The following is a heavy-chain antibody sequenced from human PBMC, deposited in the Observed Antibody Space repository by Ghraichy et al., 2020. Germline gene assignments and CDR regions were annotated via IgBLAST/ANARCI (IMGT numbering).Heavy chain of an antibody. D-gene: IGHD1-7*01. J-gene: IGHJ6*02. CDR3: AKDRWNWNYEGDGMDV. V-gene: IGHV3-9*01. CDR2: ISWNSGSI. CDR1: GFTFDDYA. Sequence: SLRLSCAASGFTFDDYAMHWVRQAPGKGLEWVSGISWNSGSIGYADSVKGRFTISRDNAKNSLYLQMNSLRAEDTALYYCAKDRWNWNYEGDGMDVWGQGTTVTVSS.